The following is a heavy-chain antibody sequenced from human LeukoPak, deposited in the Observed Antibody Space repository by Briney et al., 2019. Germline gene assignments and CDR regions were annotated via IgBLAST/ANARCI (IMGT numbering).Heavy chain of an antibody. Sequence: SETLSLTCTVSGGSITSTEYYWSWIRQPPGKGLEWIGYVFSGGSTYIKAPLGGRLTISEGTSKNQFSLKLTSVTAADTAVYFCARWDREGYFDYWGQGTLVTVSS. CDR1: GGSITSTEYY. CDR3: ARWDREGYFDY. V-gene: IGHV4-31*03. CDR2: VFSGGST. D-gene: IGHD1-26*01. J-gene: IGHJ4*02.